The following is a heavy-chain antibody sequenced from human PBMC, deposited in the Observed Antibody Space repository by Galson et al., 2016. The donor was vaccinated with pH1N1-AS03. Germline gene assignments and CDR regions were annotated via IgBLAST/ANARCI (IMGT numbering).Heavy chain of an antibody. Sequence: ETLSLTCVVSGYSISSGFHWAWVRQPPSKGLEWIGTISHSGNTYYNPSLKSRVTMSVDTSKNQFSLKLSSVTAADAAVYYCARFSGSYQFDYWGQGTLVTVSS. CDR3: ARFSGSYQFDY. J-gene: IGHJ4*02. V-gene: IGHV4-38-2*01. CDR2: ISHSGNT. D-gene: IGHD1-26*01. CDR1: GYSISSGFH.